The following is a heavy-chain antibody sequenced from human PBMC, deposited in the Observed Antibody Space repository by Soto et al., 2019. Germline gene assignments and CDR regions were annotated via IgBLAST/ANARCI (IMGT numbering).Heavy chain of an antibody. CDR1: GXSISRRDHY. Sequence: LSLTFNVSGXSISRRDHYWAWISQPPGKGLEWIGSIYDGVNIYYNPSLKSRVAISVDKSKNQFSLRVMSVRASDTAVYYCAATSTGFGVRGRFDAWGQGTLVTVSS. D-gene: IGHD3-10*01. J-gene: IGHJ5*01. CDR2: IYDGVNI. CDR3: AATSTGFGVRGRFDA. V-gene: IGHV4-39*01.